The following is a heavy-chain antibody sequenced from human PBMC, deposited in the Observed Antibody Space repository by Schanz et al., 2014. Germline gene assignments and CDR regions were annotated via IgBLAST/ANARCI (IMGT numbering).Heavy chain of an antibody. CDR1: GFSFGNYG. J-gene: IGHJ4*02. D-gene: IGHD2-8*02. V-gene: IGHV3-23*01. Sequence: EVQLLESGGGLVQPGGSLRLSCEASGFSFGNYGMSWVRQAPGKGLEWVSGFDAHDGRAYYANSAKGRFTIARDNSKSALYVEMNSLRVEDTAVYYCAETVFPGGTQALGNWGRGTLDTVSS. CDR3: AETVFPGGTQALGN. CDR2: FDAHDGRA.